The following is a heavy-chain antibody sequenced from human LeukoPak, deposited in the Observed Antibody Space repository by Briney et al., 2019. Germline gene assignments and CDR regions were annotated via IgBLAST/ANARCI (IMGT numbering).Heavy chain of an antibody. CDR1: GYTFTSYY. J-gene: IGHJ3*02. CDR3: ARAPYSSGRYGAFDI. Sequence: ASVKVSCKASGYTFTSYYMHWVRQAPGQGLEWMGIINPSGGSTSYAQKFQGRVTMTRDTSTSTVYMELSSLRSEDTAVYYCARAPYSSGRYGAFDIWGQGTMVTVSS. CDR2: INPSGGST. D-gene: IGHD6-19*01. V-gene: IGHV1-46*01.